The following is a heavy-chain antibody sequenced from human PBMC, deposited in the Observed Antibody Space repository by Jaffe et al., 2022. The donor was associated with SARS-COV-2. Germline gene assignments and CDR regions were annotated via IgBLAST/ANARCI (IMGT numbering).Heavy chain of an antibody. CDR3: ARYHMVRGFFDY. J-gene: IGHJ4*02. CDR1: GGSISSSSYY. CDR2: IYYSGST. V-gene: IGHV4-39*01. D-gene: IGHD3-10*01. Sequence: QLQLQESGPGLVKPSETLSLTCTVSGGSISSSSYYWGWIRQPPGKGLEWIGSIYYSGSTYYNPSLKSRVTISVDTSKNQFSLKLSSVTAADTAVYYCARYHMVRGFFDYWGQGTLVTVSS.